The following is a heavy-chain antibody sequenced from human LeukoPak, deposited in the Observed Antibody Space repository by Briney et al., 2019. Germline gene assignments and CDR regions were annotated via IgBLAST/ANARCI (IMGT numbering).Heavy chain of an antibody. J-gene: IGHJ6*03. CDR1: GVSISSYY. V-gene: IGHV4-59*01. D-gene: IGHD5-18*01. CDR3: ARTTEGGYTYDYFYYYYMDV. Sequence: SETLSLTCTVSGVSISSYYWSWIRQPPGKGLEWIGYIYYSGSTNYNPSLKSRVTISLDTSKNQFSLKLSSVTAADTAVYYCARTTEGGYTYDYFYYYYMDVWGKGTTVTISS. CDR2: IYYSGST.